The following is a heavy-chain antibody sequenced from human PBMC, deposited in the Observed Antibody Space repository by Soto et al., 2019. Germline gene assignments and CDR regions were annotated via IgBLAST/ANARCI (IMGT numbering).Heavy chain of an antibody. CDR3: AREIVGARNAFDI. CDR2: IYTSGST. J-gene: IGHJ3*02. V-gene: IGHV4-4*07. Sequence: ETPALTCTVSGGSISRYYWCWIRQPAGKGLEWIGRIYTSGSTNYNPSLKSRVTMSVDTSKNQFSLKLSSVTAADTAVYYCAREIVGARNAFDIWGQGTMVT. CDR1: GGSISRYY. D-gene: IGHD1-26*01.